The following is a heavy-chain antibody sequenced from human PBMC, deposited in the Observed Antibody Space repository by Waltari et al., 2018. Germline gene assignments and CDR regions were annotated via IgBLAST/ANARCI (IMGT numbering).Heavy chain of an antibody. V-gene: IGHV4-38-2*02. D-gene: IGHD3-22*01. CDR2: IYHSGST. J-gene: IGHJ5*02. CDR3: ARDLYDYYDSSGYYYEWQPNWFDP. Sequence: QVQLQESGPGLVKPSETLSLTCAVSGYSISSGYYWGWIRQPPGKGLEWIGSIYHSGSTYYNPSLKSRVTISVDTSKNQFSLKLSSVTAADTAVYYCARDLYDYYDSSGYYYEWQPNWFDPWGQGTLVTVSS. CDR1: GYSISSGYY.